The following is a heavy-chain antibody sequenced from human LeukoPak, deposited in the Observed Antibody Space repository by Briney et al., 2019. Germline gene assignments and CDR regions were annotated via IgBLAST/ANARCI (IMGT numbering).Heavy chain of an antibody. CDR1: GFTFNNYA. V-gene: IGHV3-30*14. CDR2: KSYDGSNK. Sequence: GGSLRLSCAASGFTFNNYAMHWVRQAPGKGLEWVAVKSYDGSNKYYADSVKGRFTISRDNSKNTLYLQMNSLRAEDTAVYYCARDPRYWGQGTLVTVSS. J-gene: IGHJ4*02. CDR3: ARDPRY.